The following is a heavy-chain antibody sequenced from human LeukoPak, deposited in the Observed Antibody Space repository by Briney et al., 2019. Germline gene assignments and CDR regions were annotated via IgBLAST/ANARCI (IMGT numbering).Heavy chain of an antibody. V-gene: IGHV4-4*02. J-gene: IGHJ4*02. CDR2: IYHTGDT. D-gene: IGHD5-12*01. CDR3: VRGGGSEVCDY. CDR1: GDSMSSSNW. Sequence: SETLSLTCAVSGDSMSSSNWWSWVGQPPGKGLEWIGEIYHTGDTNYSPSLKGRVTISADKSKNQFSLNVTSVTAADTAVYYCVRGGGSEVCDYWGQGTLVTVSS.